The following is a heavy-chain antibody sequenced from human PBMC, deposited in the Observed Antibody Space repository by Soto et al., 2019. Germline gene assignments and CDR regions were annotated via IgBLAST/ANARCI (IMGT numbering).Heavy chain of an antibody. J-gene: IGHJ5*02. V-gene: IGHV4-59*08. CDR3: ARGRGYSYGLDP. CDR1: GGSMNTYH. Sequence: SETLSLTCTVSGGSMNTYHWSWIRQSPGKGLEWIGYIYYSGSTNYNPSLKSRVTISIHTSKNQFSLSLSSVTATDTAVYYCARGRGYSYGLDPWGQGTLVTVSS. D-gene: IGHD5-18*01. CDR2: IYYSGST.